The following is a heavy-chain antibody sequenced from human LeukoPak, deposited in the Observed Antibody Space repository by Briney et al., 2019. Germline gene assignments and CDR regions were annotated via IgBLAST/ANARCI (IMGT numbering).Heavy chain of an antibody. Sequence: SETLSLTCTVSGGSISSGGYYWSWIRQHPGKGLEWIGYIYYSGSTYYNPSLKSRVTISVDTSKNQFSLKLSSVTAADTAVYYCARDSYTVNAFDIWGQGTMVTVSS. V-gene: IGHV4-31*03. CDR2: IYYSGST. D-gene: IGHD4-11*01. CDR3: ARDSYTVNAFDI. CDR1: GGSISSGGYY. J-gene: IGHJ3*02.